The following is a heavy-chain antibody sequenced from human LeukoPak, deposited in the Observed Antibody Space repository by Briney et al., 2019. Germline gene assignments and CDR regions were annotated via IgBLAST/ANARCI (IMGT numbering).Heavy chain of an antibody. Sequence: SETLSLTCTVSGGSISSSSYYWGWIRQPPGKGLERIGSIYYSGSTYYNPSLKSRVTISVDTSKNQFSLKLSSVTAADTAVYYCARHLRYCSSTSCYTAKGGSQAENWFDPWGQGTLVTVSS. CDR2: IYYSGST. CDR3: ARHLRYCSSTSCYTAKGGSQAENWFDP. J-gene: IGHJ5*02. D-gene: IGHD2-2*02. CDR1: GGSISSSSYY. V-gene: IGHV4-39*01.